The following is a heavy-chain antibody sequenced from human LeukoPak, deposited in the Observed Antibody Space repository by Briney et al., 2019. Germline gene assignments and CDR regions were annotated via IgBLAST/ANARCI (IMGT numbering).Heavy chain of an antibody. CDR1: GYTFTGYY. CDR2: INPNSGGT. V-gene: IGHV1-2*02. J-gene: IGHJ3*01. Sequence: GASVKVSCKASGYTFTGYYMHWVRQAPGQGLEWMGWINPNSGGTNYAQKFQGRVTMTRDTSISTAYMELSRLRSDDTAVYYCARVYCTITSCSHLWGQGTMVTVSS. CDR3: ARVYCTITSCSHL. D-gene: IGHD2-2*01.